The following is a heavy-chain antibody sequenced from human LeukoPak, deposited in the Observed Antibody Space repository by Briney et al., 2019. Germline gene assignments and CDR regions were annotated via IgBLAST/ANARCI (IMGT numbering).Heavy chain of an antibody. D-gene: IGHD6-13*01. CDR1: GGSISSSSYY. Sequence: PSETLSLTCTVSGGSISSSSYYWGWIRQPPGKGLEWIGSIYYSGSTYYNPSLKSRVTISVDTSKNQFSLKLSSVTAADTAVYYCARVLPEQQPDYWGQGTLVTVSS. V-gene: IGHV4-39*07. J-gene: IGHJ4*02. CDR3: ARVLPEQQPDY. CDR2: IYYSGST.